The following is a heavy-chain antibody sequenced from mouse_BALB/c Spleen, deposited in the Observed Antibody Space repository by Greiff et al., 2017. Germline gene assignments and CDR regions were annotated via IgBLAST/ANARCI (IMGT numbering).Heavy chain of an antibody. D-gene: IGHD3-2*01. CDR1: GYTFTSYW. J-gene: IGHJ4*01. Sequence: VQLVESGAELVKPGASVKLSCKTSGYTFTSYWIQWVKQRPGQGLGWIGEIFPGTATTYYNEKFKGKATLTIDTSSSTAYMQLSSLTSEDSAVYFCAYRQLGLYYYAMDYWGQGTSVTVSS. V-gene: IGHV1S132*01. CDR2: IFPGTATT. CDR3: AYRQLGLYYYAMDY.